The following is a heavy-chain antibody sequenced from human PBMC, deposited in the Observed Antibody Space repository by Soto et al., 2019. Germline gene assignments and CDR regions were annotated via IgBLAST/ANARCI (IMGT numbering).Heavy chain of an antibody. J-gene: IGHJ6*03. D-gene: IGHD3-3*01. V-gene: IGHV3-23*04. CDR2: ISGSGDNT. CDR1: GFTFSSYA. Sequence: EVQLVESGGGLVQPGGSLRLSCAASGFTFSSYALNWVRQAPGKGLEWVSVISGSGDNTYYADSVKGRFTISRDNSKNTLYLQMNSLRAEDTAVYYCAKDLGTDDFWSAYYTYYYMDVWSKGTTVTVSS. CDR3: AKDLGTDDFWSAYYTYYYMDV.